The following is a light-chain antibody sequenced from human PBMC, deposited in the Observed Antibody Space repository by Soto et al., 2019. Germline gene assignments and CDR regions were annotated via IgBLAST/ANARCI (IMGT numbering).Light chain of an antibody. CDR3: QQRSNWPRA. J-gene: IGKJ5*01. CDR2: DAS. Sequence: DNVLTQSPDTLSLSPGERATLSCRASQSVSNNYLAWYQQKPGQAPRPLIYDASSRATGIPARFNGSGSGTDFTLTISSLEPEDFAVYYCQQRSNWPRAFGQGTRLEIK. V-gene: IGKV3-11*01. CDR1: QSVSNNY.